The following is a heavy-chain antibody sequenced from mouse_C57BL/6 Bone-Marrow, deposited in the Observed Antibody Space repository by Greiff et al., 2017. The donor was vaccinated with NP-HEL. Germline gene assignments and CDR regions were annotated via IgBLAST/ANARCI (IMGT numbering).Heavy chain of an antibody. Sequence: QVQLKESGPELVKPGASVKLSCTASGYTFTSYDINWVKQRPGQGLEWIGWIYPRDGSTKYTEKFKGKATLTVDTSSSTTYMELHSLPSEDSAVYYCARRGYCSILWDFDVWGTGTTVTVSS. CDR1: GYTFTSYD. J-gene: IGHJ1*03. D-gene: IGHD1-1*01. CDR3: ARRGYCSILWDFDV. CDR2: IYPRDGST. V-gene: IGHV1-85*01.